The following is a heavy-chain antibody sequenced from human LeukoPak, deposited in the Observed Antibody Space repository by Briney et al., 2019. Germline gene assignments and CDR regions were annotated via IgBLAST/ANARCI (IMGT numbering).Heavy chain of an antibody. CDR1: GCTFSSYA. D-gene: IGHD3-3*01. Sequence: VWSLSVSCAASGCTFSSYAMSWVRQAPGKGLEWVSGISGSCGSTYYADSVQGRFTISRDNSKTPMYLPMNSLRAEDTAVYYCAEDQDFWSGYYNNWGQGTLVTVSS. CDR3: AEDQDFWSGYYNN. V-gene: IGHV3-23*01. CDR2: ISGSCGST. J-gene: IGHJ4*02.